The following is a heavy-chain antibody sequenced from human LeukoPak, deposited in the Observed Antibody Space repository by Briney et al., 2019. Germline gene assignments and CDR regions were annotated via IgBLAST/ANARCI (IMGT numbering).Heavy chain of an antibody. J-gene: IGHJ5*02. V-gene: IGHV4-39*07. Sequence: PSETLSLTCTVSGGSISSSSYYWGWIRQPPGKGLEWIGYIYHSGSTYYNPSLKSRVTISVDRSKNQFSLKLSSVTAADTAVYYCARGPPFDPWGQGTLVTVSS. CDR3: ARGPPFDP. CDR1: GGSISSSSYY. CDR2: IYHSGST.